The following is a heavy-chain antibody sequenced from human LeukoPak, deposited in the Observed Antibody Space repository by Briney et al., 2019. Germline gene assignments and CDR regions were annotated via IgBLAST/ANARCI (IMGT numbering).Heavy chain of an antibody. CDR3: ARNLGYNWFGP. J-gene: IGHJ5*02. D-gene: IGHD3-16*01. V-gene: IGHV4-4*07. Sequence: SPSETLSLTCTVSGDSIGSYYWSWIRQPAGKGLEWIGRIRASGSTNYNPSLGGRVTMSVDTSKNQFSLNLTSVTAADTAVYHCARNLGYNWFGPWGQGALVTVSS. CDR1: GDSIGSYY. CDR2: IRASGST.